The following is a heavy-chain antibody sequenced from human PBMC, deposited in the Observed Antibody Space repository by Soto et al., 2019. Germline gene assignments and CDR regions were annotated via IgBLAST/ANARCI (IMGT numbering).Heavy chain of an antibody. V-gene: IGHV5-51*01. CDR2: IYPGDSDT. D-gene: IGHD6-13*01. CDR1: GYSFSNYW. Sequence: GESLKISCKGSGYSFSNYWIVWVRQMPGKGLEWMGIIYPGDSDTRYSPSFQGQVTISADKSISTAYLQWSSLKASDTAMYYCARCKAGTGIYYYGMDVWGQGTTVTV. J-gene: IGHJ6*02. CDR3: ARCKAGTGIYYYGMDV.